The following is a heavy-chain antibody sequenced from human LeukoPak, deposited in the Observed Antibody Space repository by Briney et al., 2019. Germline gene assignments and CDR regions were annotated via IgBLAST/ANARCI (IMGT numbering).Heavy chain of an antibody. Sequence: QTGGSLRLSCAASGFMFSNFAMSWVRQAPGKGLEWVSTIYYSGGNTYSADSVKGRFTISRDNAKNTLYLQMNSVRAEDTAVYYCAKDQGQAVVPRRFDYWGQGTLVTVSS. D-gene: IGHD2-2*01. CDR2: IYYSGGNT. CDR1: GFMFSNFA. J-gene: IGHJ4*02. CDR3: AKDQGQAVVPRRFDY. V-gene: IGHV3-23*01.